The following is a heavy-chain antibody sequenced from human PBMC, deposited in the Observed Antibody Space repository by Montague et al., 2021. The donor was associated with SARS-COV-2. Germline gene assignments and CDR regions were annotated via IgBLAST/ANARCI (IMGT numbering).Heavy chain of an antibody. V-gene: IGHV4-59*12. CDR1: GGSISSYY. D-gene: IGHD5-12*01. CDR3: ARGPTNNIGMVATRLDY. J-gene: IGHJ4*02. CDR2: IYYSGST. Sequence: SETLSLTCTVSGGSISSYYWSWIRQPPGKGLEWIGYIYYSGSTNYNPSLKSRVTISVDTSKNQFSLKLTSVTAADTAVYYCARGPTNNIGMVATRLDYWGQGTLDTGSS.